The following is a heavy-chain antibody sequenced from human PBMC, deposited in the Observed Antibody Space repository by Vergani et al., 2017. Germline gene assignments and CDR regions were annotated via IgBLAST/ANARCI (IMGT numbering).Heavy chain of an antibody. CDR3: ARDYLWYSSSWYYFDY. V-gene: IGHV3-30-3*01. Sequence: QVQLVESGGGVVQPGRSLRLSCAASGFTFSSYAMHWVRQAPGKGLEWVAVISYDGSNKYYADSVKGRFTISRDNSKNTLYLQMNSLGAEDTAVYYCARDYLWYSSSWYYFDYWGQGTLVTVSS. CDR1: GFTFSSYA. J-gene: IGHJ4*02. D-gene: IGHD6-13*01. CDR2: ISYDGSNK.